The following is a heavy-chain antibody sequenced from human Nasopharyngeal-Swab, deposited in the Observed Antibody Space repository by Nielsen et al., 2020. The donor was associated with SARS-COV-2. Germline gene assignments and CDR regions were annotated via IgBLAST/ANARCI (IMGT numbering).Heavy chain of an antibody. V-gene: IGHV3-11*05. CDR1: GFTFSDYY. J-gene: IGHJ6*02. CDR2: ISSSSSYT. Sequence: LKISCAASGFTFSDYYMSWIRKAPGKGLEWVSYISSSSSYTNYADSVKGRFTISRDNAKNSLYLQMNSLRAEDTAVYYCARDSMPHCSSTSCRKYGMDVWGQGTTVTVSS. CDR3: ARDSMPHCSSTSCRKYGMDV. D-gene: IGHD2-2*01.